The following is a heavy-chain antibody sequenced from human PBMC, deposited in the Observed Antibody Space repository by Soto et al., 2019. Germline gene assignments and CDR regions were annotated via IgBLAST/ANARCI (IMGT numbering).Heavy chain of an antibody. J-gene: IGHJ6*02. Sequence: HPGGSLRLSCAASGFTFSSYDMHWVRQATGKGLEWVSAIGTAGDTYYPGSVKGRFTISRENAKNSLYLQMNSLRAGDTAVYYCARGFPSSGYDSTYYYYGMDVWGQGTTVTVSS. D-gene: IGHD5-12*01. V-gene: IGHV3-13*01. CDR1: GFTFSSYD. CDR2: IGTAGDT. CDR3: ARGFPSSGYDSTYYYYGMDV.